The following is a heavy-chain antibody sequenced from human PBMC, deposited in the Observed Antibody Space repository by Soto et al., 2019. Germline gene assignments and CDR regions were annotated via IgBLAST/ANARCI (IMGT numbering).Heavy chain of an antibody. CDR1: ESTCSSYT. J-gene: IGHJ1*01. V-gene: IGHV3-23*01. CDR3: ANDPSLIIPGAYVGALHV. D-gene: IGHD3-16*01. Sequence: LTLSCVASESTCSSYTMSCVRQAPGKGLEWVSGISSYTSRTFYANSVKGRFSISRDNSNNTLILEMSSLSAEDTAVYYCANDPSLIIPGAYVGALHVWGKGTLVTVSS. CDR2: ISSYTSRT.